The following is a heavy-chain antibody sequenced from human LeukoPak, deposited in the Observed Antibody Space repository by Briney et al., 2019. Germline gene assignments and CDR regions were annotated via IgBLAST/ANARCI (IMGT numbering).Heavy chain of an antibody. Sequence: SETLSLTCGVSGGSISGTNWWSWVPQPPGQGLEWIGEISLAGQTNYNPSLNGRVTMSLDKSSNQLSLHLTSVTAADTATYFCSRESGPFCPFGYWGQGTLVIASS. CDR1: GGSISGTNW. J-gene: IGHJ4*02. CDR2: ISLAGQT. D-gene: IGHD1-26*01. CDR3: SRESGPFCPFGY. V-gene: IGHV4/OR15-8*02.